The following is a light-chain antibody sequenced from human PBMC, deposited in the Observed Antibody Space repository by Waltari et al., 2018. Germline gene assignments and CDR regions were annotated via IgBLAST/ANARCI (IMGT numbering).Light chain of an antibody. J-gene: IGKJ5*01. V-gene: IGKV1-39*01. CDR2: DAS. Sequence: DIQMTQSPSSLSASVGDRVTITCRASQSISSYLNWYQQKPGKAPKLLIYDASSLQSGVPSRFSGSRSGTDFTLTISSLQPEDFAVYYCQQSYNTPPVTFGQGTRLEIK. CDR3: QQSYNTPPVT. CDR1: QSISSY.